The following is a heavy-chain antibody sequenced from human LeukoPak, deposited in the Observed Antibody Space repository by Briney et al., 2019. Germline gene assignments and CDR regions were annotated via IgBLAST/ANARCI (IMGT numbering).Heavy chain of an antibody. V-gene: IGHV1-2*02. CDR1: GYTFTDYY. J-gene: IGHJ4*02. CDR2: INPNSVGT. CDR3: ARDSSWY. Sequence: ASVKVSCKASGYTFTDYYMHWVRQAPGQGLEWMGWINPNSVGTNYAQKFQGRVTLTRDTSISTAYMELSSLRSDDTAVYYCARDSSWYWGQGTLVTVSS.